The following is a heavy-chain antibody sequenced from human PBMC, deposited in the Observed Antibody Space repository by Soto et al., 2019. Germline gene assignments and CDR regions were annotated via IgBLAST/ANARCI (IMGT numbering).Heavy chain of an antibody. D-gene: IGHD1-26*01. J-gene: IGHJ6*02. Sequence: QVQLVQSGAEVKKPGSSVKVSCKASGGTFSSYAISWVRQAPGQGLEWMGGIIPIFGTANYAQKFQGRVTIPAAESTSTAYMELSSLRSEDTAVYYCAREPVEMGNYYYGMDVWGQGTTVTVSS. CDR3: AREPVEMGNYYYGMDV. CDR1: GGTFSSYA. V-gene: IGHV1-69*12. CDR2: IIPIFGTA.